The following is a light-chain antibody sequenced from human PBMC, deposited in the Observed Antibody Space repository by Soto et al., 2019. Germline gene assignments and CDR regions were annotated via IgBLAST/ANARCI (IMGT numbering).Light chain of an antibody. CDR2: LNSDGSH. V-gene: IGLV4-69*01. Sequence: QPVLTQSPSASASLGASVTLTCTLSSGHSSYAIAWHQQQPEKGPRYLMKLNSDGSHHKGDGIPDRFSGSGSGAERYLIFCSLQSEDEAYYDCQAWGTGIHVFGTGTKLTVL. CDR3: QAWGTGIHV. J-gene: IGLJ1*01. CDR1: SGHSSYA.